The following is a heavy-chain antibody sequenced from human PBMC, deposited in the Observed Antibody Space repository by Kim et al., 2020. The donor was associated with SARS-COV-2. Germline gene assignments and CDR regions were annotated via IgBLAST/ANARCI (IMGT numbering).Heavy chain of an antibody. V-gene: IGHV3-23*01. CDR3: ARGKASGFVDWLDP. D-gene: IGHD3-3*01. Sequence: YAAAVKGRFSISGDNSRNTIYLQMYSLKVEDTAVYYCARGKASGFVDWLDPWGQGTLVTVSS. J-gene: IGHJ5*02.